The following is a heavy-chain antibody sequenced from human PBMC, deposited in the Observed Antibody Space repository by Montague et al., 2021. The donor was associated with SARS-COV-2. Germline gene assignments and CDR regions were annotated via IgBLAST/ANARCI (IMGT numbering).Heavy chain of an antibody. CDR1: GGSFSDYH. D-gene: IGHD1-1*01. J-gene: IGHJ4*02. Sequence: SETLSLTCAVYGGSFSDYHWTWIRQSPGEGLEWIGQINHCGSTKYNPSLKSRATISIDTSKKQFSLKLTSVTAADTAVYYCARGAPGYWGQGTLVTVSS. CDR3: ARGAPGY. V-gene: IGHV4-34*01. CDR2: INHCGST.